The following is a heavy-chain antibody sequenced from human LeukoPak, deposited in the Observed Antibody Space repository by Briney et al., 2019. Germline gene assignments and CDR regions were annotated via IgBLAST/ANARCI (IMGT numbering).Heavy chain of an antibody. CDR2: IHNNGNT. D-gene: IGHD4-11*01. CDR3: ASRITYSFFDN. CDR1: AGYSSTDY. V-gene: IGHV4-59*08. J-gene: IGHJ4*02. Sequence: SETLSLLRSLTAGYSSTDYWNSFPQPPGKGLEWIGYIHNNGNTNDNPSLKSRVTISMDASKNQFSLRLSSVTAADTALYYCASRITYSFFDNWGQGTLVTVSS.